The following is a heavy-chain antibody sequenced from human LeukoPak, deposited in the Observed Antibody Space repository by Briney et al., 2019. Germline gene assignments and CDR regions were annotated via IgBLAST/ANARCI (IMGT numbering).Heavy chain of an antibody. J-gene: IGHJ4*02. Sequence: GGSLRLSCAASGLTFSSHWMHWVRQAPGKGLVWVSRITNDGSSTTYADSVKGRFTISRDNSKNTLYLQMNSLRAEDTAVYYCAKVAYSSGWYGPPPKTHWGQGTLVTVSS. V-gene: IGHV3-74*01. CDR1: GLTFSSHW. D-gene: IGHD6-19*01. CDR2: ITNDGSST. CDR3: AKVAYSSGWYGPPPKTH.